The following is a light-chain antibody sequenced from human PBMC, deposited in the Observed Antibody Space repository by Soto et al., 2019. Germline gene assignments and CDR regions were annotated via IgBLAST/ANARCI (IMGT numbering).Light chain of an antibody. J-gene: IGKJ1*01. V-gene: IGKV1-5*03. Sequence: DIQMTQSPSTLSASVGDRVTITCRASQSISTWLAWYQQKPGKAPKLLIYKASTLQSGVPSRCSGSGSGTEFPLTIRSLHPNDFASYYGQQYINRWTFGQGTKVEIK. CDR2: KAS. CDR1: QSISTW. CDR3: QQYINRWT.